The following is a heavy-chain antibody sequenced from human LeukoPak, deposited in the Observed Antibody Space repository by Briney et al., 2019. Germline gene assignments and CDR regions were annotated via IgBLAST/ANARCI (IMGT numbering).Heavy chain of an antibody. Sequence: GGSLNHSCAASKVIFSSYTIKWVRHPAARGREWVSSISNSGINIFYADSVKGRFTISRDNAKNSLYLQMNTLRAEDTAVYYCARDEYSSGWYLGQGTLVTVSS. CDR3: ARDEYSSGWY. D-gene: IGHD6-19*01. CDR1: KVIFSSYT. CDR2: ISNSGINI. J-gene: IGHJ4*02. V-gene: IGHV3-21*01.